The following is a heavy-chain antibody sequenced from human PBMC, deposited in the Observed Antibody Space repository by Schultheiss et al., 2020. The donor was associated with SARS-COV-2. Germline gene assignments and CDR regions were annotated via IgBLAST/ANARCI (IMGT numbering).Heavy chain of an antibody. CDR2: INHSGST. Sequence: SETLSLTCTVSGGSISSSSYYWSWIRQPPGKGLEWIGEINHSGSTNYNPSPKSRVTISVDTSKNQFSLKLSSVTAADTAVYYCATITNDYGDYGSDYWGQGTLVTVSS. CDR3: ATITNDYGDYGSDY. V-gene: IGHV4-39*07. D-gene: IGHD4-17*01. J-gene: IGHJ4*02. CDR1: GGSISSSSYY.